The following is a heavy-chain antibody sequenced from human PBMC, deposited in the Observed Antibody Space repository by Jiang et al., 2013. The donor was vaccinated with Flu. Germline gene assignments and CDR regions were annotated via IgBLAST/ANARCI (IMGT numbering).Heavy chain of an antibody. CDR2: ISSSGSTI. CDR1: TFSSYE. J-gene: IGHJ3*02. CDR3: ASYDSSGYYYNDAFDI. V-gene: IGHV3-48*03. D-gene: IGHD3-22*01. Sequence: TFSSYEMNWVRQAPGKGLEWVSYISSSGSTIYYADSVKGRFTISRDNAKNSLYLQMNSLRAEDTAVYYCASYDSSGYYYNDAFDIWGQGTMVTVSS.